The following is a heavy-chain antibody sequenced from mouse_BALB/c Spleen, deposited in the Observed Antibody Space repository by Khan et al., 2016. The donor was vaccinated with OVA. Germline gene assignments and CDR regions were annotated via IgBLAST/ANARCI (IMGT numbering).Heavy chain of an antibody. J-gene: IGHJ4*01. Sequence: VQLKESGPGLVAPSQSLSITCTVSGFSLSRYNIHWVRQPPGKGLEWLGMIWGGGSTDYNSALKSRLSISKDNSKGQVFVKMHSLQTDDTAMYYCARAYYRYGGYYAMDYWGQGTSVTVAS. CDR1: GFSLSRYN. V-gene: IGHV2-6-4*01. D-gene: IGHD2-14*01. CDR2: IWGGGST. CDR3: ARAYYRYGGYYAMDY.